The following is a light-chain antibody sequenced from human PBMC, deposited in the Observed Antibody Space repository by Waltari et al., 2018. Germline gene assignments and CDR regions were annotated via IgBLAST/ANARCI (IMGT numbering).Light chain of an antibody. CDR2: AAS. J-gene: IGKJ1*01. Sequence: EIVLTQSAATLSLSPGERGTLPCRASQSVSSYLAWYQQKPGQAPRLLIYAASTRATGIPARFSGSGSGTDFNLTISSLEPEDFAVYYCQQRSNWPRTFGQGTKVEIK. CDR3: QQRSNWPRT. V-gene: IGKV3-11*01. CDR1: QSVSSY.